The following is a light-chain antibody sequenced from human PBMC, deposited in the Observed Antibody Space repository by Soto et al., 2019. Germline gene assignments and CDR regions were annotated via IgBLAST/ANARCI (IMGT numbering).Light chain of an antibody. CDR1: QSISSW. CDR3: QQYNSYSWT. CDR2: DAS. V-gene: IGKV1-5*01. J-gene: IGKJ1*01. Sequence: TQSPSTLSASVGDRVPITCRASQSISSWLAWYQQKPGKAPKLLIYDASSLESGVPSRFSGSGSGTEFTLTISSLQPDDFATYYCQQYNSYSWTFGQGTKVDI.